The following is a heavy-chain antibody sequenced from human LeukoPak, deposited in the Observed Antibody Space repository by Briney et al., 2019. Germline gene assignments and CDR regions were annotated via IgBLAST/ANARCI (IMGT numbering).Heavy chain of an antibody. CDR2: MVDSGYST. CDR3: AKLGGHPLHNYDVGV. V-gene: IGHV3-23*01. Sequence: RGSRRLSSAPSTPSLSNPSTSCVRHPPKKGRGWESRMVDSGYSTYYANSVKGRFTTPRDNSNNTLYLQMNDLRAEETAVYYVAKLGGHPLHNYDVGVWGKGTTVAVSS. D-gene: IGHD3-16*01. J-gene: IGHJ6*03. CDR1: TPSLSNPS.